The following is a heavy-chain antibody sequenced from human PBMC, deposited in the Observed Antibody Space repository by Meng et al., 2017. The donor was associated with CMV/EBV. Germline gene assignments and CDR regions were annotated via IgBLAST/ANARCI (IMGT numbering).Heavy chain of an antibody. CDR1: GFIFSDYY. CDR3: AKGGSSWYDP. CDR2: ISSSGASI. D-gene: IGHD6-13*01. V-gene: IGHV3-11*01. J-gene: IGHJ5*02. Sequence: GESLKISCVGSGFIFSDYYMSWIRQAPGKGLEIVSDISSSGASIYYADSVEGRFTISRDNSKNTLYLQMNSLRAEDTAVYYCAKGGSSWYDPWGQGTLVTVSS.